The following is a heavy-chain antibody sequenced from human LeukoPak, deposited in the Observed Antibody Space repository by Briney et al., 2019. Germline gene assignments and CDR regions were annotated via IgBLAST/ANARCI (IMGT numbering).Heavy chain of an antibody. V-gene: IGHV4-39*01. CDR1: GDSISSGPYY. Sequence: SETLSLTCTVSGDSISSGPYYWGWIRQPPGKGLEWIGSIYYGENTYYNPSLKSRVTISIDTSNNQFYLKLSSLTAAGTAVYYCARRDDSSGYHKIFDYWGQGTLVTVSS. D-gene: IGHD3-22*01. CDR2: IYYGENT. CDR3: ARRDDSSGYHKIFDY. J-gene: IGHJ4*02.